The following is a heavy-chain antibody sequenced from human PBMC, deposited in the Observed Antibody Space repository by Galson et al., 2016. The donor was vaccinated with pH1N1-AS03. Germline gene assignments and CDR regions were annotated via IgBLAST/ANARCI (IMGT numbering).Heavy chain of an antibody. CDR3: VRESEISGVVFFNY. D-gene: IGHD3-3*01. Sequence: SCKASGYTLTTYGISWVRQAPGQGLEWMGWISAYYGDTHFAHKFQERVTLTRDTSTATAYMELRNLRSDDTAVYYCVRESEISGVVFFNYWGQGTLVTVSS. V-gene: IGHV1-18*01. CDR2: ISAYYGDT. CDR1: GYTLTTYG. J-gene: IGHJ4*02.